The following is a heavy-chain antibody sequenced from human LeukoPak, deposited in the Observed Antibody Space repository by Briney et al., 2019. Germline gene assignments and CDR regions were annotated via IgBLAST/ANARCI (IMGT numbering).Heavy chain of an antibody. J-gene: IGHJ6*02. CDR1: GFTFSDFA. D-gene: IGHD2-15*01. CDR3: AKGYCSGGSCYALRYYYYGMDV. V-gene: IGHV3-23*01. CDR2: ISGSGGST. Sequence: GGSVRLSCAASGFTFSDFAMSWVRQAPGKGLEWVSAISGSGGSTYYADSVKGRFTISRDNSKNTLYLQMNSLRAEDTAVYYCAKGYCSGGSCYALRYYYYGMDVWGQGTTVTVSS.